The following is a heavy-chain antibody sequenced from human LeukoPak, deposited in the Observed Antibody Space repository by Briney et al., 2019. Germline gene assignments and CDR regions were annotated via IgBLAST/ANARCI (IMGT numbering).Heavy chain of an antibody. CDR2: IYHSGST. D-gene: IGHD6-13*01. J-gene: IGHJ6*04. CDR3: ARGGYSSSWYRPNYYYGMDV. CDR1: GFTFSSYG. Sequence: PGGSLRLSCAASGFTFSSYGMHWVRQAPGKGLEWVGEIYHSGSTNYNPSLKSRVTISVDKSKNQFSLKLSSVTAADTAVYYCARGGYSSSWYRPNYYYGMDVWGKGTTVTVSS. V-gene: IGHV4-4*02.